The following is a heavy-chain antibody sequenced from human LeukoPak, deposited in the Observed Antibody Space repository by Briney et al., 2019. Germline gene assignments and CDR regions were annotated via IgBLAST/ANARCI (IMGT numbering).Heavy chain of an antibody. CDR2: IYYSGST. D-gene: IGHD3-22*01. Sequence: PSETLSLTCTVSGGSISSYYWNWIRQPPGKGLEWIGYIYYSGSTNYNPSLKSRVTTSVDTSKNQFSLKLSFVTAADTAVYYCARERLGYYDRSGLDYWGQGTLVTVSS. V-gene: IGHV4-59*01. CDR3: ARERLGYYDRSGLDY. CDR1: GGSISSYY. J-gene: IGHJ4*02.